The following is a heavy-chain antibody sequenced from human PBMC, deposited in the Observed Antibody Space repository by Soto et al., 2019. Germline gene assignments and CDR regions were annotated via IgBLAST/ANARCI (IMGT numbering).Heavy chain of an antibody. V-gene: IGHV1-69*13. J-gene: IGHJ6*02. CDR3: ARAVLYDFWCGSGPIYSYGMDF. D-gene: IGHD3-3*01. Sequence: GASVKVSCKASGGTFSSYAISWVRQAPGQGLEWMGGIIPIFGTANYAQKFQGRVTITADESTSTAYMELSSLRSEDTAVYYCARAVLYDFWCGSGPIYSYGMDFWCPGTTVTLS. CDR1: GGTFSSYA. CDR2: IIPIFGTA.